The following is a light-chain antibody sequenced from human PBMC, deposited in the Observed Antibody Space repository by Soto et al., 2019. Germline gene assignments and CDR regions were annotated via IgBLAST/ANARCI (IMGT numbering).Light chain of an antibody. V-gene: IGKV3-20*01. CDR1: QSISSTY. CDR3: QQYGSSPWT. J-gene: IGKJ1*01. Sequence: ENVLTQSPGTLSLSPGERATLSCRASQSISSTYLAWYYQKPGQAPRLLIYGTSYRAAGIPDRFSGSGSGTDFTLTSSRLEPEDFAVYYCQQYGSSPWTFGQGTKVEIK. CDR2: GTS.